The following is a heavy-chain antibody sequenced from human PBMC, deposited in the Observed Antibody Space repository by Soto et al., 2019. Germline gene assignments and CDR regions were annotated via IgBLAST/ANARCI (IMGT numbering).Heavy chain of an antibody. CDR2: ISYDGSNK. J-gene: IGHJ4*02. CDR1: GFTFNSYG. V-gene: IGHV3-30*18. Sequence: GGSLRLSCAASGFTFNSYGMHWVRQDPGKGLEWVAVISYDGSNKYYADSVKGRFTISRDNSKNTLYLQMNSLRAEDTAVYYCAKDYLAYYDFWSGPGGFDYWGQGTLVT. D-gene: IGHD3-3*01. CDR3: AKDYLAYYDFWSGPGGFDY.